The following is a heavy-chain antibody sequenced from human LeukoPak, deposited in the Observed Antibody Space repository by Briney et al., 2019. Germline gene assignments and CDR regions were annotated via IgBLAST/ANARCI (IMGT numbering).Heavy chain of an antibody. CDR3: ARDLHGGGDAFDI. J-gene: IGHJ3*02. V-gene: IGHV3-53*01. Sequence: KSGGSLTLSCAASGFTVSSNYMNWVRQAPGKGLEWVSVIYSGGSTYYADSVKGRFTISRDNSKNTLYLQMSSLRAEDTAVYYCARDLHGGGDAFDIWGQGTMVSVSS. CDR2: IYSGGST. CDR1: GFTVSSNY. D-gene: IGHD4-23*01.